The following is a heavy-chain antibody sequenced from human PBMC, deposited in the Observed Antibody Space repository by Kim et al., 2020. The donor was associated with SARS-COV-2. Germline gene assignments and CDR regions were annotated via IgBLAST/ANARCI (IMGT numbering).Heavy chain of an antibody. D-gene: IGHD6-13*01. V-gene: IGHV3-53*01. CDR2: IYSGGST. CDR3: ARAVVYSSSWSTRGWFDP. CDR1: GFTVSSNY. J-gene: IGHJ5*02. Sequence: GGSLRLSCAASGFTVSSNYMSWVRQAPGKGLEWVSVIYSGGSTYYADSVKGRFTISRDNSKNTLYLQMNSLRAEDTAVYYCARAVVYSSSWSTRGWFDPWGQGTLVTVSS.